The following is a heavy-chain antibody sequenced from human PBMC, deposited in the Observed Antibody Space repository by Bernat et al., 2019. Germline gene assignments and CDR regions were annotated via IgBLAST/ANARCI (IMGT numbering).Heavy chain of an antibody. J-gene: IGHJ4*02. CDR1: GGTFSSYA. D-gene: IGHD2-15*01. Sequence: QVQLVQSGAEVKKPGSSVKVSCKASGGTFSSYAISWVRQAPGQGLEWMGGIIPIFGTANYAQKFQGRVTIPEHESPSNAYMGLSSLRSEDTAVYYCGRDLRMGGPFDYRGQGTLLTASA. V-gene: IGHV1-69*12. CDR2: IIPIFGTA. CDR3: GRDLRMGGPFDY.